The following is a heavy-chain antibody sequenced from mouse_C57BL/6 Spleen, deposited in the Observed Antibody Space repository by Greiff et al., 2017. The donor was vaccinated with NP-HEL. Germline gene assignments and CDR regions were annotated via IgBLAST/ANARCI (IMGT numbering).Heavy chain of an antibody. J-gene: IGHJ1*03. V-gene: IGHV1-82*01. Sequence: VQLQQSGPELVKPGASVKISCKASGYAFSSSWMNWVKQRPGKGLEWIGRIYPGDGDTNYNGKFKGKATLTADKSSSTAYMQLSSLTSEDSAVYFCARVLHWYFDVWGTGTTVTVSS. CDR1: GYAFSSSW. CDR3: ARVLHWYFDV. CDR2: IYPGDGDT.